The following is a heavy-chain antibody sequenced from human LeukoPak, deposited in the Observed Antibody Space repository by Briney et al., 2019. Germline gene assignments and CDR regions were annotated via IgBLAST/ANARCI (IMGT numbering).Heavy chain of an antibody. V-gene: IGHV3-30*18. CDR3: VKGWGSGSSYYYYYGMDV. J-gene: IGHJ6*02. Sequence: GGSLRLSCAASGFTFSSYGMHWVRQAPGKGLEWVAVISYDGSNKYYADSVKGRFTISRDNSKNTLYLQMNSLRAEDTAVYYCVKGWGSGSSYYYYYGMDVWGQGTTVTVSS. D-gene: IGHD3-10*01. CDR1: GFTFSSYG. CDR2: ISYDGSNK.